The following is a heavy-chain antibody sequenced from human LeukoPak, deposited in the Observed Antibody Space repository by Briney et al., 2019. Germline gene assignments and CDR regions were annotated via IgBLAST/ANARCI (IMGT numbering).Heavy chain of an antibody. V-gene: IGHV4-38-2*02. CDR3: ARATFGMTTGDDAFDI. CDR2: IYHSGST. J-gene: IGHJ3*02. D-gene: IGHD1-14*01. CDR1: GYSISSGYY. Sequence: SETLSLTCTVSGYSISSGYYWGWIRQPPGKGLEWIGSIYHSGSTYYNPSLKSRVTISVDTSKNRFSLKLSSVTAADTAVYYCARATFGMTTGDDAFDIWGQGTMVTVSS.